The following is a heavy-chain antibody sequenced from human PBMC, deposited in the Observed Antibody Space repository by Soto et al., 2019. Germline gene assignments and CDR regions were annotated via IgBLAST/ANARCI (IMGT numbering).Heavy chain of an antibody. D-gene: IGHD5-18*01. CDR3: ARDITAMDYYYYGRDV. Sequence: QVQLVESGGGVVQPGRSLRLSCAASGFTFSSYAMHWVRQAPGKGLEWVAGISYDGSNKYYADSVKGRFTISRDNSKNTLYLQMNSLRAEDTAVYYCARDITAMDYYYYGRDVWGQGTTVTVSS. J-gene: IGHJ6*02. CDR1: GFTFSSYA. V-gene: IGHV3-30-3*01. CDR2: ISYDGSNK.